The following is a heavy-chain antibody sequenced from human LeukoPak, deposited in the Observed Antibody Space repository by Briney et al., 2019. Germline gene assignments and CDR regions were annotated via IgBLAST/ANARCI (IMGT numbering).Heavy chain of an antibody. J-gene: IGHJ4*02. Sequence: PGGSLKLSCAASGFTFSGSAMHWVRQASGKGPEWVGRIRSKANSYATAYAASVKGRFTISRDDSKNTAYLQMNSLKTEDTAVYYCTRHAARYCSGGSCYGYDYWGQGTLVTVSS. CDR3: TRHAARYCSGGSCYGYDY. CDR1: GFTFSGSA. CDR2: IRSKANSYAT. V-gene: IGHV3-73*01. D-gene: IGHD2-15*01.